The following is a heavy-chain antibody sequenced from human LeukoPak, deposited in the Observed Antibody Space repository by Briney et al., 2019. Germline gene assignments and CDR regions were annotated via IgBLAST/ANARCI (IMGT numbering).Heavy chain of an antibody. Sequence: SETLALTCTVSGGSVSSGTYYWSWIRQPPGKGLDWIAYIYYSGSTNYNPSLKSRVTISVDTSKNQFSLKLSSVTAADTAVYYCARDLGGIYFDYWGQGTLVTVSS. CDR3: ARDLGGIYFDY. J-gene: IGHJ4*02. CDR1: GGSVSSGTYY. V-gene: IGHV4-61*01. D-gene: IGHD1-26*01. CDR2: IYYSGST.